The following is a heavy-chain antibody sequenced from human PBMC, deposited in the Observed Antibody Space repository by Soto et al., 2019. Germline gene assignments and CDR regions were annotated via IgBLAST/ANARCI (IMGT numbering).Heavy chain of an antibody. V-gene: IGHV3-23*01. CDR2: ISGSGGST. J-gene: IGHJ4*02. CDR1: GFTFSSYA. D-gene: IGHD2-8*01. Sequence: XGSLRLSCAASGFTFSSYAMSWVRQAPGKGLEWVSAISGSGGSTYYADSVKGRFTISRDNSKNTLYLQMNSLRAEDTAVYYCARGMVYAGWYYFDYWGQGTLVTVSS. CDR3: ARGMVYAGWYYFDY.